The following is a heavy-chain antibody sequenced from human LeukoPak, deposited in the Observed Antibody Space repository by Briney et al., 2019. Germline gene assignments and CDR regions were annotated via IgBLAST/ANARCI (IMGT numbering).Heavy chain of an antibody. V-gene: IGHV1-46*01. CDR3: ARDYENDWFDP. CDR2: INPNGGNT. J-gene: IGHJ5*02. D-gene: IGHD3-3*01. CDR1: GYTFTNYY. Sequence: GASVKVSCKASGYTFTNYYMHWVRQAPGQGLECMGVINPNGGNTNYAQRFQGRVTMTRDTSTSTVYMELSSLRSEDTAVYYCARDYENDWFDPWGQGTLVTVSS.